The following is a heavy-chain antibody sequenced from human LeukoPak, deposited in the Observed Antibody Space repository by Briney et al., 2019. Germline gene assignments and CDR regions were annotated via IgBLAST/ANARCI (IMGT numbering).Heavy chain of an antibody. Sequence: ASVKVSCRASGYTFTSYGISWVRQAPGQGLEWMGWISAYNGNTNYAQKLQGRVTMTTDTSTSTAYMELRSLRSDDTAVYYCARSGVLVAATTYYYGMDVWGQGTTVTVSS. CDR3: ARSGVLVAATTYYYGMDV. CDR2: ISAYNGNT. J-gene: IGHJ6*02. V-gene: IGHV1-18*01. CDR1: GYTFTSYG. D-gene: IGHD2-15*01.